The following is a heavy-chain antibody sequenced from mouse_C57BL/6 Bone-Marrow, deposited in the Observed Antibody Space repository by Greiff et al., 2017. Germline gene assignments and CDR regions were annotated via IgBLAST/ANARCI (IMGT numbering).Heavy chain of an antibody. CDR1: GFTFSSYA. V-gene: IGHV5-4*01. CDR2: LSDGGSYN. D-gene: IGHD1-1*01. Sequence: EVMLVESGGGLVKPGGSLKLSCAASGFTFSSYAMSWVRQTPEKRLEWVATLSDGGSYNYYSDNVTGRFTITRDNAKNNLYLQRSHLKSEDTAMYYCARDPTVVAGARDYWGQGTSVTVSS. J-gene: IGHJ4*01. CDR3: ARDPTVVAGARDY.